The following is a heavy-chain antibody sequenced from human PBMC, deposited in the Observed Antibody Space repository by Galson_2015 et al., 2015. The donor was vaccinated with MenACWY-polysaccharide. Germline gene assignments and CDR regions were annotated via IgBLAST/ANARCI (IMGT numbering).Heavy chain of an antibody. J-gene: IGHJ6*03. CDR2: MNPNSGNT. Sequence: SVKVSCKASGYTFTSYDINWVRQATGQGLEWMGWMNPNSGNTGYAQKFQGRVTMTRNTSISTAYMELSSLRSEDTAVYYCARGRDYDFWSGYPPDHYYMDVWGKGTTVTVSS. CDR1: GYTFTSYD. D-gene: IGHD3-3*01. V-gene: IGHV1-8*01. CDR3: ARGRDYDFWSGYPPDHYYMDV.